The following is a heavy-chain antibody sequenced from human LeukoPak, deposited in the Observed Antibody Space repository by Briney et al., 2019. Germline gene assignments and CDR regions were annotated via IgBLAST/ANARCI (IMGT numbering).Heavy chain of an antibody. CDR2: INPNSGGT. CDR3: ARDVSGVPAH. Sequence: ASVKVSCKASGYTFTSYGISWVRQAPGQGLEWMGRINPNSGGTNYAQKFQGRVTMTRDTSISTAYMELSRLRSDDTAVYYCARDVSGVPAHWGQGTLVTVSS. J-gene: IGHJ4*02. V-gene: IGHV1-2*06. CDR1: GYTFTSYG. D-gene: IGHD6-19*01.